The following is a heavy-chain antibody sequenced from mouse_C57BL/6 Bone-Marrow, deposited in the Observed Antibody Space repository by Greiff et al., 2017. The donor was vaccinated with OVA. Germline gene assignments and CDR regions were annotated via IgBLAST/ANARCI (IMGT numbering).Heavy chain of an antibody. V-gene: IGHV1-75*01. D-gene: IGHD1-1*01. CDR3: ARSEYYGSSPYYAMDY. CDR2: IFPGSGST. Sequence: QVQLQQSGPELVKPGASVKISCKASGYTFTDYYINWVKQRPGQGLEWIGWIFPGSGSTYYNEKFKGKATLTADKSSSTAYMQLSSLTSEDSAVYFCARSEYYGSSPYYAMDYWGQGTSVTVSS. J-gene: IGHJ4*01. CDR1: GYTFTDYY.